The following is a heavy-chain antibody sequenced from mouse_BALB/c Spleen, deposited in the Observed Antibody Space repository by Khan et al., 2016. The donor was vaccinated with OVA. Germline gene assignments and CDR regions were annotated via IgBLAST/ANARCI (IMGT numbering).Heavy chain of an antibody. CDR3: ARQDSNSFFEY. Sequence: EVQLVESGGDLVKPGGSLKLSCAASGFTFSSFGMSWIRQTPDKRLEWVATISSGGSYTYYPDSVKGRFTISRDNAKNTLYLHMSSLKSEDTAMYYCARQDSNSFFEYWGQGTTLTVSS. CDR1: GFTFSSFG. J-gene: IGHJ2*01. CDR2: ISSGGSYT. V-gene: IGHV5-6*01. D-gene: IGHD2-5*01.